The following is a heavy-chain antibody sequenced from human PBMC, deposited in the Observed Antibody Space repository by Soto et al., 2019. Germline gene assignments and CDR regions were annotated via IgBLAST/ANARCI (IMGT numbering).Heavy chain of an antibody. J-gene: IGHJ5*02. CDR3: ARVRAWWFDP. Sequence: GGSLRLSCAASGFAFSSYSMNWVRQAPGKGLEWVSYISGDSNTRYYADSMKGRFTISRDNARNSLYLQMNSLRDEDTAVYYCARVRAWWFDPWGQGTLVTVSS. CDR2: ISGDSNTR. V-gene: IGHV3-48*02. CDR1: GFAFSSYS.